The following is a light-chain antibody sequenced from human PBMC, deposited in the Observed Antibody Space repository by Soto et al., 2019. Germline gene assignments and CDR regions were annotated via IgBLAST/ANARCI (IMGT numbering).Light chain of an antibody. V-gene: IGKV3-11*01. CDR1: QSVSSY. CDR3: QQRANWPPSWT. CDR2: DAS. J-gene: IGKJ1*01. Sequence: ELVLTQPPATLSLSPGERATLSCRASQSVSSYLAWYQQKPGQAPRLLIYDASNRATGIPARFSGSGSGTDFTLTISSLEPEDFAVYYCQQRANWPPSWTFGQGTKVEIK.